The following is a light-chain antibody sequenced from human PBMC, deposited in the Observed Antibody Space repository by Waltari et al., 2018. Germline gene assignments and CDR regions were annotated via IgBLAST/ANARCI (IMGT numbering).Light chain of an antibody. CDR2: WAS. Sequence: DLVMTQSPDSLAASLGERDTIHCKSNPSIFYSSNNKNYLTWYQHKPGQPPKLLIYWASTRESGVPDRFSGGGSGTDFTLTISSLQAEDVAIYYCQQYFGTPRTFGGGTRVEIK. J-gene: IGKJ4*01. V-gene: IGKV4-1*01. CDR3: QQYFGTPRT. CDR1: PSIFYSSNNKNY.